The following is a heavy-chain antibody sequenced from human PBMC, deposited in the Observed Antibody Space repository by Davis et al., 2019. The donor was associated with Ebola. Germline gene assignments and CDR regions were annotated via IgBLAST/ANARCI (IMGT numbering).Heavy chain of an antibody. CDR1: GFTLSDYY. V-gene: IGHV3-11*04. J-gene: IGHJ3*02. CDR3: ARDRSGGAFDI. Sequence: GESLKISCAASGFTLSDYYMSWIRQAPGKGLEWVSYISSSGSTIYDADSVKGRFTISRDNAKNSLYLQMNGLRDDDTAVYYCARDRSGGAFDIWGQGTMVTVSS. D-gene: IGHD1-26*01. CDR2: ISSSGSTI.